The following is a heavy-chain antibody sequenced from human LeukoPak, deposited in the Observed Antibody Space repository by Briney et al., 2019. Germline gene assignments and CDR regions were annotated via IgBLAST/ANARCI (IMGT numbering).Heavy chain of an antibody. D-gene: IGHD6-13*01. CDR2: INPNSGGT. CDR1: GYTFTGYY. Sequence: GASVKVSCKASGYTFTGYYMHGVRQAPGQGREWMGWINPNSGGTNYAQKFQGRVTMTRDTSISTAYMELSRLRSDDTAVYYCARSTGYSGSWYVSRDAQFDYWGQGTLVIVSS. J-gene: IGHJ4*02. V-gene: IGHV1-2*02. CDR3: ARSTGYSGSWYVSRDAQFDY.